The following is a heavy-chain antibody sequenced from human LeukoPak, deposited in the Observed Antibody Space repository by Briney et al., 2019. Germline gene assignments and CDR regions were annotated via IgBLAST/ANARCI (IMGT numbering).Heavy chain of an antibody. V-gene: IGHV4-38-2*02. CDR2: VYHVGTT. D-gene: IGHD6-13*01. J-gene: IGHJ3*02. Sequence: SETLSLTCTVSGYSISSGYFWGWIRQPPGKGLEWVGVYHVGTTDYNPSLKSRVTISVDRSKNQMSLKLSSVTAADTAVYYCARCLGFLIGSSWYPDAFDIWGQGTMVTVSS. CDR3: ARCLGFLIGSSWYPDAFDI. CDR1: GYSISSGYF.